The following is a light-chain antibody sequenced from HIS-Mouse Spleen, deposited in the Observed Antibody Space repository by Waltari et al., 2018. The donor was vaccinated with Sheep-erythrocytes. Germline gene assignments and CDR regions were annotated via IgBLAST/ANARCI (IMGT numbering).Light chain of an antibody. Sequence: QSALTQPASVPGSPGQSIPISCTGTSSDVGRYNLVSRYQQHPGKAPKLMIYEGSKRPSGVSNRFSGSKSGNTASLTISGLQAEDEADYYCCSYAGSSTWVFGGGTKLTVL. CDR3: CSYAGSSTWV. CDR2: EGS. J-gene: IGLJ3*02. CDR1: SSDVGRYNL. V-gene: IGLV2-23*01.